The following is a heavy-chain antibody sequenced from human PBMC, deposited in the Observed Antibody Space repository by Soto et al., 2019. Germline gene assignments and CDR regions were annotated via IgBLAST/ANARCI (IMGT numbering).Heavy chain of an antibody. V-gene: IGHV1-69*12. D-gene: IGHD4-17*01. J-gene: IGHJ6*02. CDR3: ASNYGDYRYYYGMDV. CDR1: GGTFSSYA. Sequence: QVQLVQSGAEVKKPGSSVKVSCKASGGTFSSYAISWVRQAPGQGLEWMAGIIPLFGTADYAQKFQGRVTITADESTSTAYMELSGLRSEDTAVYYCASNYGDYRYYYGMDVWGQGTTVTVSS. CDR2: IIPLFGTA.